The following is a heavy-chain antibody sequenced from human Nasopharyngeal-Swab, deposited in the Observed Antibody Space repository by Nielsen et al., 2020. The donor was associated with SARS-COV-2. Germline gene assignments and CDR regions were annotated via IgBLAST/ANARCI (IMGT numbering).Heavy chain of an antibody. CDR3: ARDSGSYPDDALDI. D-gene: IGHD1-26*01. Sequence: SVKVSCKASGGTFSSYAISWVRQAPGQGLEWMGGIIPIFGTANYAQKFQGRVTITADESTSTAYMELSSLRSEDTAVYYCARDSGSYPDDALDIWGQGTMVTVSS. V-gene: IGHV1-69*13. CDR1: GGTFSSYA. CDR2: IIPIFGTA. J-gene: IGHJ3*02.